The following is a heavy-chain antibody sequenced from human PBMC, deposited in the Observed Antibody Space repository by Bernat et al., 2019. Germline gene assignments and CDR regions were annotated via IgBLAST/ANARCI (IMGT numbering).Heavy chain of an antibody. D-gene: IGHD1-1*01. CDR2: IYYSGNT. Sequence: QLQLQESGPGLVKPSETLSLTCSVSGGSISSSRHFWGWIRQPPGKGLEWIGTIYYSGNTYYNPSLKSRVTISVDTSQNQFSLKLSSVTAADTAVYYCATQGWKSWGKGTTVTVSS. CDR1: GGSISSSRHF. V-gene: IGHV4-39*01. CDR3: ATQGWKS. J-gene: IGHJ6*04.